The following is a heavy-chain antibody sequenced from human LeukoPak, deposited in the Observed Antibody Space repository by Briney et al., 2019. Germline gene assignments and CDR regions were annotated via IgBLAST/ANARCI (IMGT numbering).Heavy chain of an antibody. CDR2: INPNSGGT. D-gene: IGHD3-9*01. V-gene: IGHV1-2*02. J-gene: IGHJ5*02. CDR1: GYTFSGYY. Sequence: ASVKVSCKASGYTFSGYYIHWVRQAPGQGLEWMGWINPNSGGTNYAQKFQGRVTMTRDTSISTAYMELSRLRSDDTAVYYCARYYDILTGYYTPMFNWFDPWGQGTLVTVSS. CDR3: ARYYDILTGYYTPMFNWFDP.